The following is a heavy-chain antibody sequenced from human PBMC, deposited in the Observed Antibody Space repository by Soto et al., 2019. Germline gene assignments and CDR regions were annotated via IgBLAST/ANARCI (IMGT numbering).Heavy chain of an antibody. D-gene: IGHD6-13*01. J-gene: IGHJ5*02. V-gene: IGHV1-18*01. CDR1: GYTFTSYG. CDR3: ARDLQQLELPYNWFDP. CDR2: ISAYNGNT. Sequence: QAQLVQSGAEVKKPGASVKVSCKASGYTFTSYGISWVRQAPGQGLEWMGWISAYNGNTNYAQKLQGRVTMTTDTSRSTAYMELRSLRSDDTAVYYCARDLQQLELPYNWFDPWGQGTLVTVSS.